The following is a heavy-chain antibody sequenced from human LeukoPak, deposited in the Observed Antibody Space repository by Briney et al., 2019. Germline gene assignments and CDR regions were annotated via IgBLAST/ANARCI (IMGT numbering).Heavy chain of an antibody. Sequence: SETLSLTCTVSGGSISSSSYYWGWIRQPPGKGLEWIGSIYYSGSTYYNPSLKSRVTISVDTSKNQFSLKLSSVTAADTAVYYCARPLWLAQYFQHWGQGTLATVPS. J-gene: IGHJ1*01. V-gene: IGHV4-39*01. CDR3: ARPLWLAQYFQH. CDR2: IYYSGST. CDR1: GGSISSSSYY. D-gene: IGHD6-19*01.